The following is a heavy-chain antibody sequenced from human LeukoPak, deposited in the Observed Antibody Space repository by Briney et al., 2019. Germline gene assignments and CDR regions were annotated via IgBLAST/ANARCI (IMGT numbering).Heavy chain of an antibody. CDR3: AKAPWKLAVAGTNAFDI. Sequence: GGSLRLSCAASGFTFIDYDMHWVRQVIGKGLEWVSAIGIRGDTHYSGSVKGRFTISRDNSKNTLYLQMNSLRAEDTAVYYCAKAPWKLAVAGTNAFDIWGQGTMVTVSS. V-gene: IGHV3-13*01. J-gene: IGHJ3*02. D-gene: IGHD6-19*01. CDR2: IGIRGDT. CDR1: GFTFIDYD.